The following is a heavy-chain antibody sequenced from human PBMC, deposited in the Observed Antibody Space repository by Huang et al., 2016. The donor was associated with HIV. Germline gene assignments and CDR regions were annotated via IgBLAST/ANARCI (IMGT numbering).Heavy chain of an antibody. D-gene: IGHD6-19*01. CDR3: ARVGIAVAYFDY. Sequence: QVQLQESGPGLVKPSETLSLTCTVSGGSISSHYWSWIRQPPGKGLEWIGNIYYSGSTNYHPSLKSRVTISLDTSKNQFSLKLTSVTAADTAVYYCARVGIAVAYFDYWGQGTLVTVSS. V-gene: IGHV4-59*11. CDR2: IYYSGST. CDR1: GGSISSHY. J-gene: IGHJ4*02.